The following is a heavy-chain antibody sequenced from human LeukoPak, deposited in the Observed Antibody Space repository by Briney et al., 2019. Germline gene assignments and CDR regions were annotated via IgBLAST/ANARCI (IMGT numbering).Heavy chain of an antibody. CDR1: GYTITSYY. J-gene: IGHJ3*02. CDR2: INPSGGST. D-gene: IGHD4-17*01. V-gene: IGHV1-46*01. CDR3: AREDGDYDDAFDI. Sequence: ASVKVSCKASGYTITSYYMHWVRQAPGQGLEWMGVINPSGGSTSYAQKFQGRVTMTRDTSTSTVYMELSSLRSEDTAVYYCAREDGDYDDAFDIWGQGTMVTVSS.